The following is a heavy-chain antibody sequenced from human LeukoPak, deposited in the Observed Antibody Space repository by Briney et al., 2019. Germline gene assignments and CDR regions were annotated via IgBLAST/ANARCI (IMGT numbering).Heavy chain of an antibody. J-gene: IGHJ4*02. V-gene: IGHV1-46*01. D-gene: IGHD6-19*01. CDR2: INPSGGST. Sequence: ASVKVSCKASGYTFTGYYMHWVRQAPGQGLEWMGVINPSGGSTSYAQKFRGRVTMTRDTSTSTVYMELSSLRSEDTAVYYCVIEGYSSGWYYFDYWGQGTLVTVSS. CDR1: GYTFTGYY. CDR3: VIEGYSSGWYYFDY.